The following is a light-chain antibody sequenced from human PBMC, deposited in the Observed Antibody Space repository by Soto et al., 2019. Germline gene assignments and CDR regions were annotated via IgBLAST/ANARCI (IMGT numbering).Light chain of an antibody. CDR3: QQRYSTPYA. V-gene: IGKV1-39*01. Sequence: DIQMTQSPSSLSASVGDRVTITCRASQSISSYLNWYQQKPGKAPKLLIYAASSLQSGVPSRFSGSGSGTDFTLSISSLHPEDFATYYCQQRYSTPYAFGPGTKLEIK. CDR1: QSISSY. J-gene: IGKJ2*01. CDR2: AAS.